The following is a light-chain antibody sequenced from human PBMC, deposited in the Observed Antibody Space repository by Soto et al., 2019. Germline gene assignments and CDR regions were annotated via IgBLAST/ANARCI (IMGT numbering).Light chain of an antibody. V-gene: IGKV1-5*03. Sequence: DIQMTQSPSTLSASVGDRVTITCRASQAISSWLAWYQQKPGKAPKLLIYMASSLESGVPSRFSGSGSGAEFSLTSGSLQPDDFATYFCQHYDSYSGTFGPGTQVDIK. CDR1: QAISSW. CDR3: QHYDSYSGT. J-gene: IGKJ3*01. CDR2: MAS.